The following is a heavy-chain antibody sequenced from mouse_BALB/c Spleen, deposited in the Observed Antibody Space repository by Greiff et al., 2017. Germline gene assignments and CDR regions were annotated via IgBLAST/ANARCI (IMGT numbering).Heavy chain of an antibody. V-gene: IGHV1S127*01. CDR2: IDPSDSYT. J-gene: IGHJ3*01. Sequence: QVQLQQPGAELVKPGASVKMSCKASGYTFTSYWMHWVKQRPGQGLEWIGTIDPSDSYTSYNQKFKGKATLTVDTSSSTAYMQLSSLTSEDSAVYYCTRGGLRRGFAHWGPGSLVTVSA. CDR3: TRGGLRRGFAH. CDR1: GYTFTSYW. D-gene: IGHD1-2*01.